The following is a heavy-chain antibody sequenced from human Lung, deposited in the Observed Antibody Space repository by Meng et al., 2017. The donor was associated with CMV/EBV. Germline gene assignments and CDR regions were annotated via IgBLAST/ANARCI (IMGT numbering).Heavy chain of an antibody. CDR3: ARGGRGESYGPNFDS. Sequence: SXSXSLXCAVYGGSLSGYYWSWIRQPPGKGLEWIGEITHSGSTKYNPSLKSRVTISVDTSNNQFSLNVKSVTAADMGVYYCARGGRGESYGPNFDSWDQGXMVTVSS. CDR1: GGSLSGYY. D-gene: IGHD5-18*01. V-gene: IGHV4-34*01. J-gene: IGHJ4*03. CDR2: ITHSGST.